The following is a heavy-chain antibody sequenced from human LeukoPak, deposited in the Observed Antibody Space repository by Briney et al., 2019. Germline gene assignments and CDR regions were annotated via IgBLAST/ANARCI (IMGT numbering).Heavy chain of an antibody. CDR1: GGSISSGGYY. V-gene: IGHV4-31*03. CDR2: IYYSGST. CDR3: ARDGGSFGYDSSGYYDY. J-gene: IGHJ4*02. D-gene: IGHD3-22*01. Sequence: SETLSLTCTVSGGSISSGGYYWSWIRQHPGKGLEWIGYIYYSGSTYYNPSLKSRVTISVDTSKNQFSLKLSSVTAADTAVYYCARDGGSFGYDSSGYYDYWGQGTLVTVSS.